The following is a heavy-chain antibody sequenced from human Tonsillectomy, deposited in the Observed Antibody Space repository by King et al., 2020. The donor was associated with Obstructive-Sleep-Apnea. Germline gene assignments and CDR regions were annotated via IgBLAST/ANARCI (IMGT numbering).Heavy chain of an antibody. D-gene: IGHD3-10*01. V-gene: IGHV5-51*01. CDR2: IYPGDSDT. Sequence: VQLVESGAEVKKPGESLNISCKGSGYRFTSYLIGCVRHMPGQGLEWVGIIYPGDSDTRYSPSFQGQVTISADKSISTAYLQWSSLKASDTAMYYCARQGGYYYGSGSFHWGQGTLVTVSS. J-gene: IGHJ4*02. CDR1: GYRFTSYL. CDR3: ARQGGYYYGSGSFH.